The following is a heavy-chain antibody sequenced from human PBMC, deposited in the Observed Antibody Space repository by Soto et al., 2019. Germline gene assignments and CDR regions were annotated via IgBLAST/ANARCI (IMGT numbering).Heavy chain of an antibody. Sequence: EVQLLESGGGLVQPGGSLRLSCAASGFTFSSYAMSWVRQAPGKGLEWVSASSGSGGRTYYADSGKGRFTISRDNAKNTLYLQGNSLRAEDTAVDYCAKGPRDFVFVVEATSWYFDLWGRGTLVADS. J-gene: IGHJ2*01. D-gene: IGHD2-15*01. CDR2: SSGSGGRT. V-gene: IGHV3-23*01. CDR3: AKGPRDFVFVVEATSWYFDL. CDR1: GFTFSSYA.